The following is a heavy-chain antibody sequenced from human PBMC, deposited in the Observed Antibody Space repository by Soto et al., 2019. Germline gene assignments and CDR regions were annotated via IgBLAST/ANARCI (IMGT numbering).Heavy chain of an antibody. Sequence: ASVKVSCKASGYTSTNYAVHWVRQAPGQGLQWIGWINVGNGNTKSSQKFQGRVTFSRDTSASTAYMEVSSLTSEDTAVYYCTSDNKGLADYWGQGTLVTVSS. J-gene: IGHJ4*02. CDR3: TSDNKGLADY. CDR2: INVGNGNT. V-gene: IGHV1-3*01. CDR1: GYTSTNYA.